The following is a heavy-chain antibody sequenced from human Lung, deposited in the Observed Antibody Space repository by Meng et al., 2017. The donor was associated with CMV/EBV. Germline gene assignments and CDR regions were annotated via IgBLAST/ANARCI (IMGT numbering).Heavy chain of an antibody. CDR3: ARYPRRLGYCTNGAGYQGYWFDP. D-gene: IGHD2-8*01. Sequence: YYWSWSRQTQGKGVGWIGGINQSGSTNYSPSLKSRVTISVNTSRNKFSLKLSSMTAADTAVYYCARYPRRLGYCTNGAGYQGYWFDPWGQGTLVTVSS. CDR1: YY. CDR2: INQSGST. V-gene: IGHV4-34*01. J-gene: IGHJ5*02.